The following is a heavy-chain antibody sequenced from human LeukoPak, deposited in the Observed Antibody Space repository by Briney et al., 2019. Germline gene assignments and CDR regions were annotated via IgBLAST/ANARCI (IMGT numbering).Heavy chain of an antibody. V-gene: IGHV4-39*07. D-gene: IGHD4-17*01. Sequence: SETLSLTCTVSGGSISSSSYCWGWIRQPPGKGLEWIGSIYYSGSTYYNPSLKSRVTISVDTSKNQFSLKLSSVTAADTAVYYCARGTQGYGDYFDYWGQGTLVTVSS. CDR1: GGSISSSSYC. CDR3: ARGTQGYGDYFDY. CDR2: IYYSGST. J-gene: IGHJ4*02.